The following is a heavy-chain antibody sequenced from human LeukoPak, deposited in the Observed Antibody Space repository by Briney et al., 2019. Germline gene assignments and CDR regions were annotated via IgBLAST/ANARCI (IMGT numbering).Heavy chain of an antibody. CDR3: ARDRVAARLVYYYCYMDV. CDR2: INSDGSST. V-gene: IGHV3-74*01. CDR1: GFTFSSYW. Sequence: GGSLRLSCAASGFTFSSYWMHWVRQAPGKGLVWVSRINSDGSSTSYADSVKGRFTISRDNAKNTLYLQMNSLRAEDTAVYYCARDRVAARLVYYYCYMDVWGKGTTVTVSS. J-gene: IGHJ6*03. D-gene: IGHD6-6*01.